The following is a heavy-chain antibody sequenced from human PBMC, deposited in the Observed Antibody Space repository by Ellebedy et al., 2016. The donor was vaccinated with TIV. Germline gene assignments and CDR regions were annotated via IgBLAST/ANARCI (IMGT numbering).Heavy chain of an antibody. D-gene: IGHD2-21*01. CDR3: ARGGGCFGDSCYYADF. CDR1: GFSLSTFW. J-gene: IGHJ4*02. CDR2: INHDGSET. V-gene: IGHV3-7*01. Sequence: GESLKISCAASGFSLSTFWMSWVRQAPGKGLESVANINHDGSETYYVASVGGRFTISRDNAKNSLYLQMNSLRAEDTAVYYCARGGGCFGDSCYYADFWGQGTLVTVSS.